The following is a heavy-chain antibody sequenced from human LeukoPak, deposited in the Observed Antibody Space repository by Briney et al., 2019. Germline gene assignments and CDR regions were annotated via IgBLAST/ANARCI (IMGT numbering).Heavy chain of an antibody. V-gene: IGHV1-18*01. Sequence: ASVKVSCKASGYTFTSYGISWVRQAPGQGLEWMGWISAYNGDTNYVQKLQGRVTMTTDTSTSRASMELRSLRSDDTAVYYCARGYCSGGSCSPLDYWGQGTLVTVSS. CDR1: GYTFTSYG. D-gene: IGHD2-15*01. CDR2: ISAYNGDT. J-gene: IGHJ4*02. CDR3: ARGYCSGGSCSPLDY.